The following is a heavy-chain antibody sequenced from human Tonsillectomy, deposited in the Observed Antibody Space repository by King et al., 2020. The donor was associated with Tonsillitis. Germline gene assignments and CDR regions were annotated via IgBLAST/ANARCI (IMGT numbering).Heavy chain of an antibody. Sequence: VQLVESGGGLVQPGGSLRLSCAASGFTFSTFAMNWVRQAPGKGLEWVSVVYRGGGTTYADSVKGRFTISRDDSENTLYLQMNSMRDEDTAVYYCARDRGRWQFDYWGQGPLVTVSS. D-gene: IGHD3-10*01. CDR3: ARDRGRWQFDY. J-gene: IGHJ4*02. CDR2: VYRGGGTT. CDR1: GFTFSTFA. V-gene: IGHV3-23*03.